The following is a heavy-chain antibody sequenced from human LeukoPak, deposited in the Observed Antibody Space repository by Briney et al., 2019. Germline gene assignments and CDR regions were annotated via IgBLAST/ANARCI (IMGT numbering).Heavy chain of an antibody. CDR2: INHSGST. V-gene: IGHV4-39*07. Sequence: SETLSLTCTVSGASISGSGYYWGWIRQPPGKGLEWIGEINHSGSTNYNPSLKSRVTISVDTSKNQFSLKLSSVTAADTAVYYCARGAFWSGLTYYYYYMDVWGKGTTVTISS. CDR1: GASISGSGYY. D-gene: IGHD3-3*01. J-gene: IGHJ6*03. CDR3: ARGAFWSGLTYYYYYMDV.